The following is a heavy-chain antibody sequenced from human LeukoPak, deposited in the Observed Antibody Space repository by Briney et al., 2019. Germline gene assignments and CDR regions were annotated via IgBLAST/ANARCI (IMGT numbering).Heavy chain of an antibody. J-gene: IGHJ5*02. CDR1: GFTFSNYA. CDR3: AKSQPSAISWFDP. V-gene: IGHV3-23*01. D-gene: IGHD2-2*02. CDR2: ISSSAASI. Sequence: GGSLRLSCADSGFTFSNYAMNWVRQAPGKGLEWVSAISSSAASIYYADSVKGRFTISRDNSKNTLWLQMNSLRDEDTAVYYCAKSQPSAISWFDPWGQGTLVTVSS.